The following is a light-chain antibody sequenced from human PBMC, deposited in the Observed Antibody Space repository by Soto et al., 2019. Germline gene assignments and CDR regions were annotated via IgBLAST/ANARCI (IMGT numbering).Light chain of an antibody. Sequence: EIVLTQSPGTLSLSPGEGATLSCRASQSIRYNYLAWYQQRPGQAPRLLIYDASSRATGVPDRFSGSGSGTDFTLTISRLEPEDFAVYSCQQYDGSSITFGQGTRREIK. J-gene: IGKJ5*01. CDR2: DAS. CDR1: QSIRYNY. CDR3: QQYDGSSIT. V-gene: IGKV3-20*01.